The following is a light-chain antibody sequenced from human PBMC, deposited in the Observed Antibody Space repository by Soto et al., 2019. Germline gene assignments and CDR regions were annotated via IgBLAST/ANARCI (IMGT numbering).Light chain of an antibody. CDR1: HSVSGC. J-gene: IGKJ4*01. Sequence: DIQMTQSPSTLSASVGDRVTITCRASHSVSGCLAWYQQRLGKAPKLLIYKASTLESGVPSRFSGSASGTEFPININNLQPDDLAPYCGQTYENYTLTLGGGTKVELK. V-gene: IGKV1-5*03. CDR3: QTYENYTLT. CDR2: KAS.